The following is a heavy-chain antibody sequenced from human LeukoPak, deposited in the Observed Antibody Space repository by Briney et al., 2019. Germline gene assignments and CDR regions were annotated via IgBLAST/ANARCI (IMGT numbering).Heavy chain of an antibody. CDR3: AKNTFFEY. D-gene: IGHD2/OR15-2a*01. CDR2: IFNGGST. Sequence: TGGSLRLSCAASGFAVSSNHMNWVRQAPGKGLEWVSVIFNGGSTYYADSVKGRFTISRDNSKNTLYLQMNSLRAEDTAVYYCAKNTFFEYWGQGTLVTVSS. CDR1: GFAVSSNH. V-gene: IGHV3-53*01. J-gene: IGHJ4*02.